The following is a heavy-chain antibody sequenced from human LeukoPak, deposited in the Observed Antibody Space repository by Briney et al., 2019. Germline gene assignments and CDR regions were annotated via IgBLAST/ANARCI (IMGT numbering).Heavy chain of an antibody. J-gene: IGHJ4*02. CDR1: GFTVSGTY. V-gene: IGHV3-53*01. CDR3: AGTTKWLAHDF. CDR2: IFDAGRT. D-gene: IGHD6-19*01. Sequence: GGSLRLSCAASGFTVSGTYMGWVRQAAGKGWEWVSTIFDAGRTTYADSVKGRFTISRDNYKNTLFLQMKSLRADDTAVYYCAGTTKWLAHDFWGQGTLVTVSS.